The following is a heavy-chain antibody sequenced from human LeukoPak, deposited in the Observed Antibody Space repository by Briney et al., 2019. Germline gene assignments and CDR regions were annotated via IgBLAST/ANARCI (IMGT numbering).Heavy chain of an antibody. CDR1: GFSFSSYA. CDR3: AKHPSGYYYDHFDY. Sequence: GGSLRLSCAASGFSFSSYAMHWVRQAPGKGLEWVALISYDGSYKYYADSVKGRFTISRDISKNTLYLQMNSLRVEDTAVYYCAKHPSGYYYDHFDYWGQGTLVTASS. D-gene: IGHD3-22*01. CDR2: ISYDGSYK. V-gene: IGHV3-30*14. J-gene: IGHJ4*02.